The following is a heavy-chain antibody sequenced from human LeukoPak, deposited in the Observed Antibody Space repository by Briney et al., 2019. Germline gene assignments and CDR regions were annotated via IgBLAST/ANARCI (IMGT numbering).Heavy chain of an antibody. CDR1: GYTFTGYY. CDR3: ASWAGGDEPVASFDY. V-gene: IGHV1-2*02. D-gene: IGHD3-10*01. J-gene: IGHJ4*02. CDR2: INLSTGGT. Sequence: ASVKVSCKASGYTFTGYYMHWMRQSPGQGLEWMGWINLSTGGTNYAQKFQGRVTMTRDTSISTAYMELRRLRCDDTAVYYCASWAGGDEPVASFDYWGQGTLVTVSS.